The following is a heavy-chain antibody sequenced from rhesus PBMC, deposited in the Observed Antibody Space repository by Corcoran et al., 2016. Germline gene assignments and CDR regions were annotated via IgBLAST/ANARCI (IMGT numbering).Heavy chain of an antibody. CDR2: IYGSGGST. D-gene: IGHD6-31*01. CDR3: ARPWGIAAAGSDY. V-gene: IGHV4-93*01. CDR1: GGSISSSNW. J-gene: IGHJ4*01. Sequence: QVQLQESGPAVVKPSETLSLTCAVSGGSISSSNWWSWIRQSPGKGLEWIWGIYGSGGSTEYNPSRKSRGTISKDTSKNQFSRKLSSVTAADTAVYYCARPWGIAAAGSDYWGQGVLVTVSS.